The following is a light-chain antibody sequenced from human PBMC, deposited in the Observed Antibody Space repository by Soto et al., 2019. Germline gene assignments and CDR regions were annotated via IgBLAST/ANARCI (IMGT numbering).Light chain of an antibody. CDR3: SSYTSSSTREV. J-gene: IGLJ2*01. Sequence: QSVLTQPASVSGSPGQSITISCTGTSSDVGGYNYVSWYQQHPGKAPKLMIYDVSNRPSGVSNRFSGSKSGNTASLTISGLQAEDEADYYCSSYTSSSTREVFGGGTKLTVL. V-gene: IGLV2-14*01. CDR2: DVS. CDR1: SSDVGGYNY.